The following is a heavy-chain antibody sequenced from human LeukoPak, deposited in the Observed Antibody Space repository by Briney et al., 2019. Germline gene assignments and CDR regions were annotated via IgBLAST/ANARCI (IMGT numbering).Heavy chain of an antibody. Sequence: SSETLSLTCTVSGGSISSYYWSWLRQPAGKGLEWIGRIYTSGSTNYNPSLKSRVTMSVATSKNQFSLKLSSVTAADTAVYYCARDTYYYDSSGRRFDYWGQGTLVTVSS. V-gene: IGHV4-4*07. J-gene: IGHJ4*02. CDR2: IYTSGST. CDR3: ARDTYYYDSSGRRFDY. CDR1: GGSISSYY. D-gene: IGHD3-22*01.